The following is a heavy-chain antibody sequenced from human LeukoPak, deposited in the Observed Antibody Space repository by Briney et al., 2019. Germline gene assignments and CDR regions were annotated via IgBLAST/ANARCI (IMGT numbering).Heavy chain of an antibody. V-gene: IGHV3-23*01. J-gene: IGHJ4*02. CDR2: ISAGGGTS. CDR1: GFTFTSYA. D-gene: IGHD1-26*01. CDR3: AKDQRQSVGASNYFDY. Sequence: GESLRLSCAAPGFTFTSYAMSWVRQAPGKGLEWVSSISAGGGTSYYADSVKGRFTISRDNSKNTLYLQMSSLRAEDTALYYCAKDQRQSVGASNYFDYWGQGTLVTVSS.